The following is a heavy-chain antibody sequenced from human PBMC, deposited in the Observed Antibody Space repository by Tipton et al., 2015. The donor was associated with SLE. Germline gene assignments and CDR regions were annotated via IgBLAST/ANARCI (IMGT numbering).Heavy chain of an antibody. J-gene: IGHJ6*02. Sequence: SLRLSCAASEFFVSSYYMSWVRQAPGKGLEWVSEIYSDGSTYYADSVKGRFTISRDTSKNALSLQMNSLRTEDAAVYYCRRDPVQDSFNDIDVWGQGTTVTVSS. D-gene: IGHD1-1*01. CDR1: EFFVSSYY. CDR3: RRDPVQDSFNDIDV. V-gene: IGHV3-53*05. CDR2: IYSDGST.